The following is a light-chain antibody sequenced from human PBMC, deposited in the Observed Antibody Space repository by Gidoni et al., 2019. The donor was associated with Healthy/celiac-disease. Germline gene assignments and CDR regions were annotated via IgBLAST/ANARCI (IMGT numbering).Light chain of an antibody. CDR2: RNN. V-gene: IGLV1-47*01. J-gene: IGLJ2*01. CDR3: AAWDDSLSGLE. CDR1: SSNIGSNY. Sequence: QSVLTQPPSASGTPRQRVTISCSGSSSNIGSNYVYWYQQLPGTAPKLLIYRNNQRPSGVPDRFSGSKSGTSASLAISGLRSEDEADYYCAAWDDSLSGLEFGGGTKLTVL.